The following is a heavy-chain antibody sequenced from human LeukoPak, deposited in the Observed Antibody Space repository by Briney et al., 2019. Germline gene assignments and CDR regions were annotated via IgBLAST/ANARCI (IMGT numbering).Heavy chain of an antibody. CDR2: TNHSGST. J-gene: IGHJ4*02. CDR3: ARGVRRIKKPYYFDY. CDR1: GGSFSGYY. D-gene: IGHD3-10*01. Sequence: SETLSLTCAVYGGSFSGYYWSWIRQPPGKGLEWIGETNHSGSTNYNPSLKSRVTISVDTSKNQFSLKLSSVTAADTAVYYCARGVRRIKKPYYFDYWGQGTLVTVSS. V-gene: IGHV4-34*01.